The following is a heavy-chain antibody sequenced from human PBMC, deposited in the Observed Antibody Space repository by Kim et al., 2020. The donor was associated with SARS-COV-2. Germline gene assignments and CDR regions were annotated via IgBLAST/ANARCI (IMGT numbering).Heavy chain of an antibody. Sequence: TDYAATVKGRLTISRDDTKNTLYPQMNSLKTEDTAVYYCTTENGYELIYIWGQGTMVTVSS. V-gene: IGHV3-15*01. D-gene: IGHD5-12*01. CDR2: T. J-gene: IGHJ3*02. CDR3: TTENGYELIYI.